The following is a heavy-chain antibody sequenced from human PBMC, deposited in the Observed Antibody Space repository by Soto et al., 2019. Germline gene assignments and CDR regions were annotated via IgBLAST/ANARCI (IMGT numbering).Heavy chain of an antibody. Sequence: ASVKVSCKASGYTFTSYDINWVRQATGQGLEWMGWMNPNSGNTGYAQKFQGRVTITADESTSTAYMELSSLRSEDTAVYYCARGYCTNGVCYTGKNWFDPWGQGTLVTVSS. CDR3: ARGYCTNGVCYTGKNWFDP. CDR2: MNPNSGNT. V-gene: IGHV1-8*01. CDR1: GYTFTSYD. D-gene: IGHD2-8*01. J-gene: IGHJ5*02.